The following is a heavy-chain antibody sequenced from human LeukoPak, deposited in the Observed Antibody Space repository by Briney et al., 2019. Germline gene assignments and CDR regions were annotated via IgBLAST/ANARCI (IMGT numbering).Heavy chain of an antibody. CDR3: ARGLHYYYYMDV. CDR2: ISHTGNT. V-gene: IGHV4-34*01. J-gene: IGHJ6*03. CDR1: GGSFSGYY. Sequence: SETLSLTCAVYGGSFSGYYWSWIRQPPGKGLDWIGEISHTGNTNYSPSLRSRVTISVDTSKNQLSLKLSSVTAADTAVYFCARGLHYYYYMDVWGTGTTVTVSS.